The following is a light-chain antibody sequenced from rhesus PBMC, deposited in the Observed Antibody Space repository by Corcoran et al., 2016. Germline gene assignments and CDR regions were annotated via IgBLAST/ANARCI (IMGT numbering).Light chain of an antibody. CDR2: TAS. J-gene: IGKJ1*01. CDR3: QQYNNYPRT. CDR1: QDIRKA. V-gene: IGKV1-33*01. Sequence: DIHMTQSPSSLSASVGDKVTITCRASQDIRKALAWYQQKPGKAPKLLIYTASNLQSGDPSRFSGRGSGTDFTLTISSLQPEDFAVYYCQQYNNYPRTFDQGTKVEIK.